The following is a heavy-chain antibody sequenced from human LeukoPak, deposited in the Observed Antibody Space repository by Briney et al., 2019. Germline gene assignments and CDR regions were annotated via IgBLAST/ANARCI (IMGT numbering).Heavy chain of an antibody. CDR3: ARDPALYSSSWYKYGMDV. CDR1: GGSISSSNW. Sequence: PSGTLSLTCAVSGGSISSSNWWSWLRQPPGKGLEWIGEIYHSGSTNYNPSLKSRVTISVDKSKNQFSLKLSSVTAADTAVYYCARDPALYSSSWYKYGMDVWGQGTTVTVSS. CDR2: IYHSGST. D-gene: IGHD6-13*01. J-gene: IGHJ6*02. V-gene: IGHV4-4*02.